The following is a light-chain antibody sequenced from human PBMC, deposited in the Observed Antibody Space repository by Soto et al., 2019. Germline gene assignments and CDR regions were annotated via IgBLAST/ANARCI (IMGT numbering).Light chain of an antibody. V-gene: IGLV4-69*01. CDR3: QTWGTGIQV. Sequence: QLVLTQSPSASASLGASVKLTCTLSSGHSSYAIAWHQQQPEKGPRYLMKLNSDGSHSKGDGIPDRFSGSSSGAERYLTIPRLQAEDEADYYFQTWGTGIQVFGGGTKLTVL. CDR1: SGHSSYA. J-gene: IGLJ2*01. CDR2: LNSDGSH.